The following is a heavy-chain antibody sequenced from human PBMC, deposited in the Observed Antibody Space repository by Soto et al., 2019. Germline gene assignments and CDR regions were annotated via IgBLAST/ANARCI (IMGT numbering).Heavy chain of an antibody. D-gene: IGHD4-17*01. CDR3: AREGSTVTSDY. CDR1: GYTFTGYY. CDR2: INPNSGGT. V-gene: IGHV1-2*04. Sequence: ASVKVSCKASGYTFTGYYMHWVRQAPGQGLEWMGWINPNSGGTNYAQKFQGWVTMTRDTSTSTAYMELSSLSSDDTAVYYCAREGSTVTSDYWGQGTLVTVSS. J-gene: IGHJ4*02.